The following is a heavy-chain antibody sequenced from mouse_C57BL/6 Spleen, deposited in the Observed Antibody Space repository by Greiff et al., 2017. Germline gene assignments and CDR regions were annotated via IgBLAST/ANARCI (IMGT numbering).Heavy chain of an antibody. Sequence: EVQLQESGPGLVKPSQSLSLTCSVTGYSITSGYYWNWIRQFPGNKLEWMGYISYDGSNNYNPSLKNRISITRDTSKNQFFLKLNSVTTEDTATYYCAREGYDDYAMDYWGQGTSVTVSS. D-gene: IGHD2-3*01. CDR3: AREGYDDYAMDY. CDR2: ISYDGSN. CDR1: GYSITSGYY. V-gene: IGHV3-6*01. J-gene: IGHJ4*01.